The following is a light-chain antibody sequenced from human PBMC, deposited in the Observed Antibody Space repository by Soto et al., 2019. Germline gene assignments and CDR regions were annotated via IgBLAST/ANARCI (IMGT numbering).Light chain of an antibody. CDR1: QSVSSSY. CDR3: QQYGSSPPIT. V-gene: IGKV3-20*01. J-gene: IGKJ5*01. CDR2: GAS. Sequence: EIVLTHSPGTLSLPPGERATLSCRASQSVSSSYLAWYQQKPGQAPGLLIYGASSRATGIPDRFSGSGSGTDFTLTISRLEPEDFAVYYCQQYGSSPPITFGQGTRLEIK.